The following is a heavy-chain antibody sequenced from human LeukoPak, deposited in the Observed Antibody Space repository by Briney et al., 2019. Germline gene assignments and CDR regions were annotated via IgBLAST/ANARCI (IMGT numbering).Heavy chain of an antibody. CDR2: IYPGDSNT. J-gene: IGHJ3*02. CDR1: GYSFTSYW. Sequence: LGESLKISCKGSGYSFTSYWIGWVRQMPGKGLEWMGVIYPGDSNTIYSSSFQGQVTISADKSISTAYLQWSSLKASDNAMYYCARISGHDAFDIWGQGTMVTVSS. D-gene: IGHD6-25*01. CDR3: ARISGHDAFDI. V-gene: IGHV5-51*01.